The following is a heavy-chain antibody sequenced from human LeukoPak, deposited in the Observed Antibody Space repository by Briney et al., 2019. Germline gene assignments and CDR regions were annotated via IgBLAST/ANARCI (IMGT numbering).Heavy chain of an antibody. CDR3: ARVGDRDYYGSGGRSA. CDR1: GGSVSSGSYY. J-gene: IGHJ3*01. V-gene: IGHV4-61*01. CDR2: IYYSGST. D-gene: IGHD3-10*01. Sequence: SETLSLTCTVSGGSVSSGSYYWSWIRQPPGKGLEWIGYIYYSGSTNYNPSLKSRVTISVDTSKNQFSLKLSSVTAADTAVYYCARVGDRDYYGSGGRSAWGQGTMVTVSS.